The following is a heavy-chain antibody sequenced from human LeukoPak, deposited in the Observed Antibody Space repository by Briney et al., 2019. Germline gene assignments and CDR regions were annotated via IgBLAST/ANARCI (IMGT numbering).Heavy chain of an antibody. D-gene: IGHD4-17*01. J-gene: IGHJ4*02. CDR2: MNPNSGNT. CDR1: GYTFTSYD. CDR3: ARVHTVTTGFGY. Sequence: ASVKVSCKASGYTFTSYDINWVRQATGQGLEWMGWMNPNSGNTGYAQKFQGRVTMTRNTSISTAYMELSSLRSEDTAVYYCARVHTVTTGFGYWGQGTLVTVSS. V-gene: IGHV1-8*01.